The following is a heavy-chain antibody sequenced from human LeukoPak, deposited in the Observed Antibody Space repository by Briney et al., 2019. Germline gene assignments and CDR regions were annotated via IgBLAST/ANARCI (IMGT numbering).Heavy chain of an antibody. CDR1: GGSTSSGSYY. Sequence: SETLSLTCTVSGGSTSSGSYYWSWIRQPAGKGLEWIGRIYTSGSTNYNPSLKSRATISVDTSKNQFSLKLSSVTAADTAVYYCAASYSSGYYYYWGQGTLVTVSS. J-gene: IGHJ4*02. D-gene: IGHD3-22*01. CDR2: IYTSGST. CDR3: AASYSSGYYYY. V-gene: IGHV4-61*02.